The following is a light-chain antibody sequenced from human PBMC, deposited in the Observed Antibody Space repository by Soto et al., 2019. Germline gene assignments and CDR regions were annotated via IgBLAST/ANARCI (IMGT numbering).Light chain of an antibody. V-gene: IGLV2-14*01. J-gene: IGLJ1*01. CDR2: EVT. CDR3: SSYTSSSTYV. CDR1: SSDVGEYNS. Sequence: QSALTQPASVSGSPGQSITICCTGTSSDVGEYNSVSWYQQHPGKAPKLIIYEVTNRPSGVSDRLSGSKSGNTASLTISGLQAEDEADYYCSSYTSSSTYVFGVGTKLTVL.